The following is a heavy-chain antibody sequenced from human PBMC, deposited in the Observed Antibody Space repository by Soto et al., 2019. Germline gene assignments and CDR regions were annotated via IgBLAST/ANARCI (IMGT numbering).Heavy chain of an antibody. CDR3: TTEFTDYDFWSGYFYFDY. D-gene: IGHD3-3*01. J-gene: IGHJ4*02. CDR2: IKSKTDGGTT. V-gene: IGHV3-15*01. CDR1: GFTFSNAC. Sequence: PGGSLRLSXAASGFTFSNACMSWVRQAPGKGLEWVGRIKSKTDGGTTDYAAPVKGRFTISRDDSKNTLYLQMNSLKTEDTAVYYCTTEFTDYDFWSGYFYFDYWGQGTLVTVSS.